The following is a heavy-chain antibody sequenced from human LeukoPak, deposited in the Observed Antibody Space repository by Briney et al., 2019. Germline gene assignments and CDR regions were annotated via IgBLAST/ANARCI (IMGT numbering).Heavy chain of an antibody. D-gene: IGHD1-1*01. J-gene: IGHJ4*02. CDR1: GFTFRSYP. Sequence: GGSLRLSCVASGFTFRSYPMTWVRQVPGKGLEWVASLTGSGQTTQYADFARGRFSISRDNSKNTLYLDMRSLSVEHTAVYYCARLTRRSGNYFDYWGQGTLVTVSS. CDR3: ARLTRRSGNYFDY. V-gene: IGHV3-23*01. CDR2: LTGSGQTT.